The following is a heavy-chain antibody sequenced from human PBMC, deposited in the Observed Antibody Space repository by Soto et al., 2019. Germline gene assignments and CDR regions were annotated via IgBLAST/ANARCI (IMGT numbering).Heavy chain of an antibody. CDR2: IYSGGST. D-gene: IGHD3-22*01. J-gene: IGHJ4*02. Sequence: PGGSLRLSCAASGFTVSSNYMSWVRQAPGKGLEWVSVIYSGGSTYYADSVKGRFTISRDNSKNTLYLQMNSLRAEDTAVYYCARDRPDDSSGLQINYFDYWGQGTLVTVSS. CDR3: ARDRPDDSSGLQINYFDY. V-gene: IGHV3-53*01. CDR1: GFTVSSNY.